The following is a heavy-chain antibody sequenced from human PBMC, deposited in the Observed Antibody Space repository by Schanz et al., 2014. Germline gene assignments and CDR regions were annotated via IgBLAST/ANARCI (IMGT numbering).Heavy chain of an antibody. D-gene: IGHD2-2*01. CDR3: ATETSRTWFYNGVEV. CDR1: GYTFTSYY. J-gene: IGHJ6*02. Sequence: QVQLVQSGAEVKKPGASVKVSCKASGYTFTSYYMHWVRQAPGQGLEWMGIINPSGGSTSYAQKCQGRVTMTRDTCTSTVYMELSSLRSEDTGVYYCATETSRTWFYNGVEVWGRGSTVTVAS. V-gene: IGHV1-46*01. CDR2: INPSGGST.